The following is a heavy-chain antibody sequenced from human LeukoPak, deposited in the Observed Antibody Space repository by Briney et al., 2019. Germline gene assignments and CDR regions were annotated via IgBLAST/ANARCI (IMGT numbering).Heavy chain of an antibody. D-gene: IGHD6-6*01. J-gene: IGHJ5*02. CDR1: GYTFTGYY. V-gene: IGHV1-2*06. Sequence: GASVKVSCKASGYTFTGYYMHWVRQAPGQGLEWMGRINPNSGGTNYAQKFQGRVTMTRDTSISTAYMELSRLRSDDTAVYYCARVRIAALNWFDPWGQGTLVTVSS. CDR3: ARVRIAALNWFDP. CDR2: INPNSGGT.